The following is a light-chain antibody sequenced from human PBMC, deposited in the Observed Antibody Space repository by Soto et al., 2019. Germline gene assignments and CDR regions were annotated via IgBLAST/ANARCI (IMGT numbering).Light chain of an antibody. CDR2: DAS. Sequence: DFQMTQSPSTLSASVGDRVTITCRASQDISRWLAWYQQKPGEAPKLLIYDASALPRGVPSRFSGSGSGTKFTLTIARMQTDDFATYYWQQYETFSGTSGPGTKGDIK. V-gene: IGKV1-5*01. J-gene: IGKJ1*01. CDR3: QQYETFSGT. CDR1: QDISRW.